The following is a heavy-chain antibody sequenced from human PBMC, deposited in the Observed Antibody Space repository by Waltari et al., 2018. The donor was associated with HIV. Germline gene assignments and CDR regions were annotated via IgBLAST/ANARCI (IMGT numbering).Heavy chain of an antibody. J-gene: IGHJ5*02. CDR3: ARMAARTT. CDR1: GYWFSSYW. D-gene: IGHD1-1*01. Sequence: VQMGESGGGLATPGGSMTHSSAVAGYWFSSYWMHWVGQVPGKGLVWVARINSDGSSTSYADSVKGRFTISRDNAKNTFYLQMNSLRAEDTAVYYCARMAARTTWGQGTLVTVSS. CDR2: INSDGSST. V-gene: IGHV3-74*01.